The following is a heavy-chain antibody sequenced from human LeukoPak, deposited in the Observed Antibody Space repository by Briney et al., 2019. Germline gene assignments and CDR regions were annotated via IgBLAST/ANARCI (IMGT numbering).Heavy chain of an antibody. J-gene: IGHJ4*02. CDR2: FDPEDGET. Sequence: ASVKVSCKVSGYTLTELSMHWVRQAPGKGLEWMGGFDPEDGETIYAQKFQGRVTMTEGTSTDTAYMELSSLRSEDTAVYYCATAWDYGGVFDYWGQGTLVTVSS. CDR1: GYTLTELS. V-gene: IGHV1-24*01. D-gene: IGHD4-17*01. CDR3: ATAWDYGGVFDY.